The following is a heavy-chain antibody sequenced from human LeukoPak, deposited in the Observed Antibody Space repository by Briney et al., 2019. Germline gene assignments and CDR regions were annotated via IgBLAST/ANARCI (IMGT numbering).Heavy chain of an antibody. J-gene: IGHJ2*01. V-gene: IGHV3-23*01. Sequence: GGSLRLSCAASGFTISSYAMNGVRQAPGKGLEWVSAISGSGGNTYYADSVKGRFTISRDNSKNRLYLQMNSLRAEDTAVYYGAKWWYFYRLVRGTLVTVSS. CDR2: ISGSGGNT. CDR1: GFTISSYA. CDR3: AKWWYFYR.